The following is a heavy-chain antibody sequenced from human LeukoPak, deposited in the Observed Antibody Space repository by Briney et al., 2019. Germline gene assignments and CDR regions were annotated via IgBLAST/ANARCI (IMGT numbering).Heavy chain of an antibody. D-gene: IGHD3/OR15-3a*01. Sequence: GGSLRLSCAASGFSMSHYGVSWVRQAPGKGLEWISGIRSAVETTHYADSVKGRFIISRDNSKNALSLQLNSLRPEDTALYYCAKHFCTGLDCSLFDSWGQGALVTVSS. CDR3: AKHFCTGLDCSLFDS. V-gene: IGHV3-23*01. CDR1: GFSMSHYG. CDR2: IRSAVETT. J-gene: IGHJ4*02.